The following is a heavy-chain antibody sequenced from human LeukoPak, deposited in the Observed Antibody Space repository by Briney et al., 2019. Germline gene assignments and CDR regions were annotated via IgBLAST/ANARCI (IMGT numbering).Heavy chain of an antibody. V-gene: IGHV4-59*01. CDR1: GGSIRTYY. Sequence: PSETLSLTCTVSGGSIRTYYWSWIRQPPGKGLEWIGYIFYRGSTNYNPSLKRRATIPVDMSKHQFSLNLNSVTVADTALYYCARIGSSGYYDRNAFDIWGQGTMVTVSS. CDR2: IFYRGST. J-gene: IGHJ3*02. CDR3: ARIGSSGYYDRNAFDI. D-gene: IGHD3-22*01.